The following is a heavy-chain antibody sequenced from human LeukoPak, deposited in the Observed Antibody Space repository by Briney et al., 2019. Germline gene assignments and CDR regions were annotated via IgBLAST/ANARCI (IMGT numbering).Heavy chain of an antibody. D-gene: IGHD2-15*01. CDR1: GYTFTSYG. CDR2: ISAYNGNT. J-gene: IGHJ6*02. V-gene: IGHV1-18*01. Sequence: AASVKVSCKASGYTFTSYGISWVRQAPGQGLEWMGWISAYNGNTNYAQKLQGRVTMTTDTSTSTAYMELRSLRSDDTAVYYCAREGGYCSGGSCYPSGYYGMDVWGQGTTVTVSS. CDR3: AREGGYCSGGSCYPSGYYGMDV.